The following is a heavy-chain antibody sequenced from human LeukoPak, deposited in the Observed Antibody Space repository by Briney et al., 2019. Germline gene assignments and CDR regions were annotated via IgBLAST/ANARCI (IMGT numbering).Heavy chain of an antibody. CDR3: ARLGGWNYVWFGP. D-gene: IGHD1-7*01. J-gene: IGHJ5*02. Sequence: SETLSLTCTVSGGSISSYYWSWIRQPPGKGLEWIGYIYTSGSTNYNPSLKSRVTISVDTSKNQFSLKLSSVTAADTAVYYCARLGGWNYVWFGPWGQGTLVTVSS. CDR1: GGSISSYY. CDR2: IYTSGST. V-gene: IGHV4-4*09.